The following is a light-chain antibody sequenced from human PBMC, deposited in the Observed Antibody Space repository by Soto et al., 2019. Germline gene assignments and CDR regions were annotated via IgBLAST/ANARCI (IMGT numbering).Light chain of an antibody. CDR1: QSISSW. Sequence: DIQMSHSPFTLSAYVGDRVTITCRASQSISSWLAWYQQKPGKAPKLLIYKASSLESGVPSRFSGSGSGTEFTLTISSLQPDDFATYYCQQYNSYSGTFGPGTKVDI. V-gene: IGKV1-5*03. CDR3: QQYNSYSGT. J-gene: IGKJ3*01. CDR2: KAS.